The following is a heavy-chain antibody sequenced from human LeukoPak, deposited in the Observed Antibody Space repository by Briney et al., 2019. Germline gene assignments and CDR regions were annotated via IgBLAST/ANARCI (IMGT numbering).Heavy chain of an antibody. V-gene: IGHV1-2*02. D-gene: IGHD3-3*01. CDR1: GYTFTGYY. Sequence: GASVKVSCKASGYTFTGYYMHWVRQAPGQGLEWMGWINPNSGGTNYAQKFQGRVTMTRDTSISTAYMELSRLRSDDAAVYYCARYHDFWSGPLGYWGQGTLVTVSS. J-gene: IGHJ4*02. CDR2: INPNSGGT. CDR3: ARYHDFWSGPLGY.